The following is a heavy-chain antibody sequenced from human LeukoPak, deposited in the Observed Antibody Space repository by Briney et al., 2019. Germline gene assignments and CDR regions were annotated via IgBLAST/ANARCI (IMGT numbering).Heavy chain of an antibody. D-gene: IGHD5-12*01. J-gene: IGHJ4*02. CDR3: AKQAGRGYDSLFDN. Sequence: PGGSLRLSCAASGFTFSSYAMGWVRQAPGKGLGWVSAISGSGGSTYYADSVKGRFTISRDNSKNTLYLQMNSLRAEDTAVYYCAKQAGRGYDSLFDNWGQGTLVTVSS. CDR2: ISGSGGST. CDR1: GFTFSSYA. V-gene: IGHV3-23*01.